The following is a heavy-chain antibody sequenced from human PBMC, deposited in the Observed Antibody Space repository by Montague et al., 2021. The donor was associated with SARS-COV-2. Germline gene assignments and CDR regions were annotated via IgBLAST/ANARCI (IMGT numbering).Heavy chain of an antibody. CDR3: ARHPGSPKDAFDI. CDR2: IFYTGNT. J-gene: IGHJ3*02. V-gene: IGHV4-39*01. CDR1: GGSVSSRSYY. Sequence: SXTLSLTCTVSGGSVSSRSYYWGWIRQPPGKGLEWIGTIFYTGNTYYNPSLKSRITISIDRSKNQFSLKLTSVTAADTSLYYCARHPGSPKDAFDIWGQGTMVTVSS.